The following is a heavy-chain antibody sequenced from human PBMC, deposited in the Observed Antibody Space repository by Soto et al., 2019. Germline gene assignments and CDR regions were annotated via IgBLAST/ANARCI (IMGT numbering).Heavy chain of an antibody. D-gene: IGHD1-26*01. Sequence: SETLSLTCTVSGGSVSSGRFYCSWIRQPPGKGLEWIGYIYYSGSTNYNPSLKSRVIISVDTSKNQFSLKLTSVTAADTAVYYCARGGSYHDYWGQGTLVTVSS. CDR3: ARGGSYHDY. V-gene: IGHV4-61*01. CDR1: GGSVSSGRFY. CDR2: IYYSGST. J-gene: IGHJ4*02.